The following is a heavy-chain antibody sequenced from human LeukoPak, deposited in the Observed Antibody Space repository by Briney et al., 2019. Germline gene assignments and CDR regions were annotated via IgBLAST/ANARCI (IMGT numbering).Heavy chain of an antibody. J-gene: IGHJ5*02. D-gene: IGHD3-10*01. CDR3: ARAHVLLWFGESSSFDP. V-gene: IGHV4-61*02. CDR2: IYTSGST. CDR1: GGSISSGSYY. Sequence: SQTLSLTCTVSGGSISSGSYYWSWIRQPAGKGLEWIGRIYTSGSTNYNPSLKSRVTISVDTSKNQFSLKLSSVTAADTAVYYCARAHVLLWFGESSSFDPWGQGTLVTVSS.